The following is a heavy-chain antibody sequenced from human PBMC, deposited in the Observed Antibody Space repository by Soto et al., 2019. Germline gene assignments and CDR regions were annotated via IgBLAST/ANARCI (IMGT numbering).Heavy chain of an antibody. CDR1: GGSISSGGYY. Sequence: LALTCTVSGGSISSGGYYWSWIRQHPGKGLEWIGYIYYSGSTYYNPSLKSRVTISVDTSKNQFSLKLSSVTAADTAVYYCARRRYDSSGYYYSNYYYGMDVWGQGTTVTVSS. CDR2: IYYSGST. D-gene: IGHD3-22*01. CDR3: ARRRYDSSGYYYSNYYYGMDV. V-gene: IGHV4-31*03. J-gene: IGHJ6*02.